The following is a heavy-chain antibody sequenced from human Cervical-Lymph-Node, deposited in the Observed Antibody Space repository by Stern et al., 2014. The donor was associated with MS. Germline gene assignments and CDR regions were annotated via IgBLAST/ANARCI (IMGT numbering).Heavy chain of an antibody. D-gene: IGHD3-10*01. CDR2: IWYDGSNE. V-gene: IGHV3-33*01. Sequence: MQLVESGGGVVQPGRSLRLSCAASGFTFSTYGMHWVRQAPGKGLEWVAVIWYDGSNEYYADSVKGRFTISRDNSKNTLFLQMNSLRAEDTAMYYCAVTFYYGSGSYAYSHYTMDVWGQGTTVTVSS. J-gene: IGHJ6*02. CDR1: GFTFSTYG. CDR3: AVTFYYGSGSYAYSHYTMDV.